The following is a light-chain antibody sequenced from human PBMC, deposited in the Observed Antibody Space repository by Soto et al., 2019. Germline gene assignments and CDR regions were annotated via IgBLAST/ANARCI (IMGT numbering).Light chain of an antibody. Sequence: DIQMTQSPSTLSASVGDRVTITCRASKSISSLLAWYQQKPGKAPKLLIYKASSLESGVPSRFSGSGSGTDFTLTSSSLQPDDFASYYCQQYNSPWTFGQGTKVEIK. J-gene: IGKJ1*01. V-gene: IGKV1-5*03. CDR2: KAS. CDR3: QQYNSPWT. CDR1: KSISSL.